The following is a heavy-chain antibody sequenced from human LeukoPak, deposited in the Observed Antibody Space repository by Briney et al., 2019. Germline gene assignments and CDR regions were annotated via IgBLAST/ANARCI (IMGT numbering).Heavy chain of an antibody. J-gene: IGHJ4*02. CDR2: IYYGGYT. D-gene: IGHD3-3*01. V-gene: IGHV4-39*01. Sequence: SETLSLTCTVSGGSISSNNYYWGWIRQPPGKGLEWIGSIYYGGYTYYNPSLKSRVTISVDTSKNQFSLKLSSVTAADTAIYYCQSRFLEWLLDYWGQGTLVTFSS. CDR1: GGSISSNNYY. CDR3: QSRFLEWLLDY.